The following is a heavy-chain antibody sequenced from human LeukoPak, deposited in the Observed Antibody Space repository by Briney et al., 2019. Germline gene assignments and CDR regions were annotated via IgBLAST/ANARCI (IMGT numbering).Heavy chain of an antibody. CDR1: GGSFSAYY. Sequence: SETLSLTCAVHGGSFSAYYWSWIRQSPEKGLEWIGEINHSGSTNYNPSLKSRVTISVDTSKNQFSLKLSSVTAADTAVYYCARGDKSYYYDSSGAFDIWGQGTMVTVSS. CDR3: ARGDKSYYYDSSGAFDI. V-gene: IGHV4-34*01. D-gene: IGHD3-22*01. CDR2: INHSGST. J-gene: IGHJ3*02.